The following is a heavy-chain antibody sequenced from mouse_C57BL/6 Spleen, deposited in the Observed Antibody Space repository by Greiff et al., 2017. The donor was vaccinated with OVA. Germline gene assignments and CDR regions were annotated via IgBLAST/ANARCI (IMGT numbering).Heavy chain of an antibody. Sequence: EVKVEESGGGLVQPKGSLKLSCAASGFTFNTYAMHWVRQAPGKGLEWVARIRSKSSNYATYYADSVKDRFTISRDDSQSMLYLQMNNLKTEDTAMYYCVRGHYYGSSYNYFDYWGQGTTLTVSS. D-gene: IGHD1-1*01. J-gene: IGHJ2*01. V-gene: IGHV10-3*01. CDR2: IRSKSSNYAT. CDR1: GFTFNTYA. CDR3: VRGHYYGSSYNYFDY.